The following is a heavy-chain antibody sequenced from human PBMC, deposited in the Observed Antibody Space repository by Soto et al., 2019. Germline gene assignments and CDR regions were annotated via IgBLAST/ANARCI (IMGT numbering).Heavy chain of an antibody. V-gene: IGHV4-31*03. CDR1: GGSISSGGYY. D-gene: IGHD1-20*01. CDR2: IYYSGST. CDR3: ARAQYNWNEGRNWFDP. Sequence: SETLSLTCTVSGGSISSGGYYWSWIRQHPGKGLEWIGYIYYSGSTYYNPSLKSRVTISVDTSKNQFSLKLSSVTAADTAVYYCARAQYNWNEGRNWFDPWGQGTLVTVSS. J-gene: IGHJ5*02.